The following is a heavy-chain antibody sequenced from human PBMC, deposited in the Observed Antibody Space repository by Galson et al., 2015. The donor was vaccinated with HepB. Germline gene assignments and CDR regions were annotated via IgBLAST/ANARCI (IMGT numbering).Heavy chain of an antibody. D-gene: IGHD2-2*01. Sequence: QSGAEVKKPGESLRISCKGSGYSFTSYWISWVRQMPGKGLEWMGRIDPSDSYTNYSPSFQGHVTISADKSISTAYLQWSSLKASDTAMYYCARGNCSSTSCSGGLEWFDPWGQGTLVTVSS. CDR1: GYSFTSYW. V-gene: IGHV5-10-1*01. CDR2: IDPSDSYT. CDR3: ARGNCSSTSCSGGLEWFDP. J-gene: IGHJ5*02.